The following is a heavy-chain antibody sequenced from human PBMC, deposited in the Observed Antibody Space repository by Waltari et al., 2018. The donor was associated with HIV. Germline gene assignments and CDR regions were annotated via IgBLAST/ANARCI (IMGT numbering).Heavy chain of an antibody. CDR2: IYHSGST. CDR1: CYSISSGYY. Sequence: QVQLQESGPGLVKPSETLSLTCTVSCYSISSGYYWGWLRPPPGKGLEWIGSIYHSGSTYYNPSLKSRVTISVDTSKNQFSLKLSSVTAADTAVYYCASPGGVVTAIREYFDYWGQGTLVTVSS. D-gene: IGHD2-21*02. V-gene: IGHV4-38-2*02. J-gene: IGHJ4*02. CDR3: ASPGGVVTAIREYFDY.